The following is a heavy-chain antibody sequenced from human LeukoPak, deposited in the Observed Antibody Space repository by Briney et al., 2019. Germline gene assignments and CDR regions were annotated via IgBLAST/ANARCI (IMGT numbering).Heavy chain of an antibody. CDR2: IYSDGGT. J-gene: IGHJ4*02. V-gene: IGHV3-53*01. CDR3: ARGYSSTLFDY. Sequence: GGSLRLSCVASGFTVSSNHMSWVRQAPGKGLEWVSIIYSDGGTYYADSVKGRFTISRDNSKNTLYLQMDSLRAEDTAVYYCARGYSSTLFDYWGQGTLVTVSS. D-gene: IGHD2-2*01. CDR1: GFTVSSNH.